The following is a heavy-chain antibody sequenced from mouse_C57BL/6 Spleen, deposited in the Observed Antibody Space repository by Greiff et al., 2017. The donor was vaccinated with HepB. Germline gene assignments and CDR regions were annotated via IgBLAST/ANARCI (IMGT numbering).Heavy chain of an antibody. CDR2: IWSGGST. J-gene: IGHJ4*01. CDR1: GFSLTSYG. V-gene: IGHV2-2*01. D-gene: IGHD2-10*01. Sequence: VQLQQSGPGLVQPSQSLSITCTVSGFSLTSYGVHWVRQSPGKGLEWLGVIWSGGSTDYNAAFISRLSISKDNSKSQVFFKMNSLQADDTAIYYCARTYYGNYPHYYAMDYWGQGTSVTVSS. CDR3: ARTYYGNYPHYYAMDY.